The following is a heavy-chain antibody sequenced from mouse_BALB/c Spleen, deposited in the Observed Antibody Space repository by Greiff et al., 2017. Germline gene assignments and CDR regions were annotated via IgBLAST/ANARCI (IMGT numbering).Heavy chain of an antibody. CDR2: IDPANGNT. J-gene: IGHJ2*01. V-gene: IGHV14-3*02. Sequence: VHVKQSGAELVKPGASVKLSCTASGFNIKDTYMHWVKQRPEQGLEWIGRIDPANGNTKYDPKFQGKATITADTSSNTAYLQLSSLTSEDTAVYYCATRGAYFDYWGQGTTLTVSS. CDR1: GFNIKDTY. CDR3: ATRGAYFDY.